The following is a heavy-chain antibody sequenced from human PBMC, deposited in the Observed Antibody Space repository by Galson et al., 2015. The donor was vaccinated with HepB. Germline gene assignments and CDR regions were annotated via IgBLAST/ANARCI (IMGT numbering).Heavy chain of an antibody. D-gene: IGHD3-22*01. CDR2: FDVEEGEI. Sequence: SVKVSCKVSGNSLSDFSMHWVRQAPGKGLEWMGGFDVEEGEIIYAQNFQGRVTMTEDTSTDTAYMDLSSLTSEDTAIYYCAIMGDYHDNTAFDNWGEGTTVTVSS. CDR3: AIMGDYHDNTAFDN. J-gene: IGHJ6*04. V-gene: IGHV1-24*01. CDR1: GNSLSDFS.